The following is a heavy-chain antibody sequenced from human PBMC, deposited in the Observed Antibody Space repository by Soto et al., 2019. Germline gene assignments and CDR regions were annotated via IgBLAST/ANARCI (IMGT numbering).Heavy chain of an antibody. Sequence: PGGSLRLSCAASGFTFSSYGMHWVRQAPGKGLEWVAVISYDGSNKYYADSVKGRFTISRDNSKNTLYLQMNSLRAEDTAVYYCAKDSRRREQQPLYPLHYYYYGMHVWGQGTTVTVSS. J-gene: IGHJ6*02. CDR2: ISYDGSNK. CDR3: AKDSRRREQQPLYPLHYYYYGMHV. V-gene: IGHV3-30*18. D-gene: IGHD6-13*01. CDR1: GFTFSSYG.